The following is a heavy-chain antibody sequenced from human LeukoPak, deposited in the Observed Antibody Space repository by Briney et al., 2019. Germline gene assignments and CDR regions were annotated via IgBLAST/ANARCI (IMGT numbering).Heavy chain of an antibody. Sequence: ASVKVSCKASGYTFTCYYMHWVRQAPGQGLEWMGWINPNSGGTNYAQKFQGRVTMTRDTSIRTAYMELSRLRSDDTAVYYCARTYAQGAPNAFDSGGEGMVVVVSA. D-gene: IGHD1-26*01. CDR1: GYTFTCYY. J-gene: IGHJ3*02. V-gene: IGHV1-2*02. CDR3: ARTYAQGAPNAFDS. CDR2: INPNSGGT.